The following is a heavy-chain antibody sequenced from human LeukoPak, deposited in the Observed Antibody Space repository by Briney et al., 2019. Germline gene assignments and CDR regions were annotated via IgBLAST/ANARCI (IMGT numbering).Heavy chain of an antibody. J-gene: IGHJ4*02. CDR1: GGSLSTYH. D-gene: IGHD5-24*01. Sequence: SETLSLTCTVSGGSLSTYHWSWIRQPPGKGLEWIGNIYYSGSTNYNPSLKSRVTISVDTSKNQFSLKLTSVTAADTAVYYCARGLRSRDGYNYDYFDDWGQGTLVTVSS. CDR2: IYYSGST. V-gene: IGHV4-59*01. CDR3: ARGLRSRDGYNYDYFDD.